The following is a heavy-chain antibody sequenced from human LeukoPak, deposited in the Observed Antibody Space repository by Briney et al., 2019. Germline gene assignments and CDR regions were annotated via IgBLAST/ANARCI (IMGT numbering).Heavy chain of an antibody. J-gene: IGHJ3*02. CDR1: GGTFSSYA. Sequence: SVKVSCKASGGTFSSYAISWVRQAPGQGLEWMGGIIPIFGTANYAQKFQGRVTITADESTSTAYMELSSLRSEDTAVYYCARGNYYDSSGYYDAFDIWGQGTMVTVSS. CDR3: ARGNYYDSSGYYDAFDI. CDR2: IIPIFGTA. V-gene: IGHV1-69*13. D-gene: IGHD3-22*01.